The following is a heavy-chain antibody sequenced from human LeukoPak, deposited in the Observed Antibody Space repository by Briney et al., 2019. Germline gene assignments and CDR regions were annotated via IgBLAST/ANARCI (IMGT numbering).Heavy chain of an antibody. V-gene: IGHV3-9*01. CDR3: AKGESLIAAAGIDY. CDR1: GFTFDDYA. J-gene: IGHJ4*02. Sequence: GRSLRLSCAASGFTFDDYAIDWVRQAPGKGLEWVSGISWNSASKGDADSVKGRFTISRDKATNYLDLQMNSLRAEDTDLYYCAKGESLIAAAGIDYWGQGTLVTVSS. D-gene: IGHD6-13*01. CDR2: ISWNSASK.